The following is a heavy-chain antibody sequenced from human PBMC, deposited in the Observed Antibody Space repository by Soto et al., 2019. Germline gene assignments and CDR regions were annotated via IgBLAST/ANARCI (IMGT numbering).Heavy chain of an antibody. CDR1: RSTGSSYA. V-gene: IGHV1-69*13. CDR3: ARDREYSSTTAGFDP. CDR2: IIPIFGTA. J-gene: IGHJ5*02. Sequence: SVKVSCQASRSTGSSYAISWVRQAPAQGLEWMGGIIPIFGTANYAQKFQGRVTITADESTSTAYMGLSSLRSEHTAVYYCARDREYSSTTAGFDPWGQGTLVAASS. D-gene: IGHD6-6*01.